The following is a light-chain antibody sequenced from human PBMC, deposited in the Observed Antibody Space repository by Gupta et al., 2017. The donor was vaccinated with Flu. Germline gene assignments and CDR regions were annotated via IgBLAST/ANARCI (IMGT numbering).Light chain of an antibody. Sequence: QSALTQPRSVSGSPGQSVTISCTGTSSDVGGYNYVSWYQQHPGKAPKLLIDAVTKRPSGVPDRFSGSKSGNTASLTISGRQDEDEADYYCCACAGGFYVFGTGTEVTVL. CDR2: AVT. V-gene: IGLV2-11*01. J-gene: IGLJ1*01. CDR3: CACAGGFYV. CDR1: SSDVGGYNY.